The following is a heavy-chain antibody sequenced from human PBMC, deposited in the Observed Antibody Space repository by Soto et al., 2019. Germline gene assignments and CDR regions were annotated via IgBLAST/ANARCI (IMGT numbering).Heavy chain of an antibody. D-gene: IGHD3-3*01. J-gene: IGHJ6*02. Sequence: SETLSLTCTVSGGSISSGGYYWSWIRQHPGKGLEWIGYIYYSGSTYYNPSLKSRVTISVDTSKNQFSLKLSSVTAADTAVYYCARDGPWSVYYYGMDAWGQGTTVTVSS. CDR3: ARDGPWSVYYYGMDA. CDR1: GGSISSGGYY. V-gene: IGHV4-31*03. CDR2: IYYSGST.